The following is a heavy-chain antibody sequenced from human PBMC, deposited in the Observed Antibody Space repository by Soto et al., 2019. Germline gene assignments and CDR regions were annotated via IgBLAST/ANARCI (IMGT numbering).Heavy chain of an antibody. CDR2: INHSGST. Sequence: SETLSLTCAVYGGSFSGYYWSWIRQPPGKGLEWIGGINHSGSTNYNPSLKSRVTISVDTSKNQFSLKLSSVTAADTAVYYCATGPSGFLEWLSREYYFDYWGQGTLVTVSS. CDR1: GGSFSGYY. J-gene: IGHJ4*02. D-gene: IGHD3-3*01. CDR3: ATGPSGFLEWLSREYYFDY. V-gene: IGHV4-34*01.